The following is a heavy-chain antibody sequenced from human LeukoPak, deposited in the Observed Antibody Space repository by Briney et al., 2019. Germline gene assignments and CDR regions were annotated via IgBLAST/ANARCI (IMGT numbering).Heavy chain of an antibody. CDR3: ARDYYDSGSSAL. J-gene: IGHJ4*02. Sequence: SETLSLTCTVSGGSISRYYWSWLRQPPGKGLEWIGNIYYTGSTNYNPSLKSRVTISVDTSKNQFSLKVSSVTAADTAVYYCARDYYDSGSSALWGQGTLVTVSS. D-gene: IGHD3-10*01. CDR1: GGSISRYY. CDR2: IYYTGST. V-gene: IGHV4-59*01.